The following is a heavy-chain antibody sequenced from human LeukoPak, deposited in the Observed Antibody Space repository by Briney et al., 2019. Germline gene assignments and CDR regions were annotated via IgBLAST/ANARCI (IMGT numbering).Heavy chain of an antibody. CDR2: IYYSGST. CDR3: ARSKAHLSTSWYGNWFDP. Sequence: PSETLSLTCTVSGGSISSYYWSWIRQPPGKGLEWIGYIYYSGSTNYNPSLKSRVTISVDMSKNQLSLKLSSVTAADTAVYYCARSKAHLSTSWYGNWFDPWGQGTLVTVSS. D-gene: IGHD2-2*01. J-gene: IGHJ5*02. CDR1: GGSISSYY. V-gene: IGHV4-59*08.